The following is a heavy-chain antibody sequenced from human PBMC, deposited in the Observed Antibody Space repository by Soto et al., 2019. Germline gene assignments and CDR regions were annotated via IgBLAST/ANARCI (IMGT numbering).Heavy chain of an antibody. CDR3: ARMPADTAMVPTYYYYGMDV. Sequence: SGPTLVNPTQTLTLTCTFSGFSLSTSGMCVSWIRQPPGKALEWLALIDWDDDKYYSTSLKTRLTISKDTSKNQVVLTMTNMDPVDTATYYCARMPADTAMVPTYYYYGMDVWGQGTTVTVS. CDR1: GFSLSTSGMC. V-gene: IGHV2-70*01. CDR2: IDWDDDK. D-gene: IGHD5-18*01. J-gene: IGHJ6*02.